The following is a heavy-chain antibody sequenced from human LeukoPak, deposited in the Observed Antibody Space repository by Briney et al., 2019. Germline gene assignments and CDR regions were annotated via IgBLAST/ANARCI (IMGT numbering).Heavy chain of an antibody. J-gene: IGHJ5*02. CDR2: ISYDGSNK. D-gene: IGHD6-19*01. CDR1: GFTFSSYA. CDR3: ASGGIAVAGYLRNWFDP. Sequence: GGSLRLSCAASGFTFSSYAMHWVRQAPGKGLEWVAVISYDGSNKYYADSVKGRFTISRDNSKNTLYLQMNSLRAEDTAVYYCASGGIAVAGYLRNWFDPWGQGTLVTVSS. V-gene: IGHV3-30*04.